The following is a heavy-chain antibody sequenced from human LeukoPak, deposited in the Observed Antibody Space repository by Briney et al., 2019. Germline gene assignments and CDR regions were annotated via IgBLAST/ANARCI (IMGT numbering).Heavy chain of an antibody. J-gene: IGHJ3*02. D-gene: IGHD4-17*01. CDR1: GFTFDDYA. V-gene: IGHV3-9*01. CDR2: IRWKSGSI. CDR3: AKDTTLTIGAFDI. Sequence: PGRSLRLSCAASGFTFDDYAMHWVRQAPGKGREWVSGIRWKSGSIGYADSVKGRFTISRDNAKNSLYLQMNSLRAEDTALYYCAKDTTLTIGAFDIWGQGTMVTVSS.